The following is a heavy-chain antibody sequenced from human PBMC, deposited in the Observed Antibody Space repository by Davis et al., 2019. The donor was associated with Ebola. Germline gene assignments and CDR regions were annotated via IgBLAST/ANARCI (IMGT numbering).Heavy chain of an antibody. D-gene: IGHD5-12*01. Sequence: SETLSLTCAVYGGSFSGYYWSWIRQPPGKGLEWIGEINHSGSTNYNPSLKSRLTISVDTSKNQFSLKVTSVTAADTAVYYCARSSSLRLPDYWGQGTRVTVSS. J-gene: IGHJ4*02. CDR2: INHSGST. CDR1: GGSFSGYY. V-gene: IGHV4-34*01. CDR3: ARSSSLRLPDY.